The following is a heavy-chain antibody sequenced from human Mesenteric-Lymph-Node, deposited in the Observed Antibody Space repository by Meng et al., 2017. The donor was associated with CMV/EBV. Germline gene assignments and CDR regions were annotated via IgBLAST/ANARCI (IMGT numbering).Heavy chain of an antibody. CDR3: ARPSHSGDY. Sequence: GESLKISCAASGFTFSSYAMHWVRQAPGKGLEWVAVISYDGSNKYYADSVKGRFTVSRDNAKNSLYLQMNSLRAEDTAVYYCARPSHSGDYWGQGTLVTVSS. V-gene: IGHV3-30*04. D-gene: IGHD6-13*01. J-gene: IGHJ4*02. CDR2: ISYDGSNK. CDR1: GFTFSSYA.